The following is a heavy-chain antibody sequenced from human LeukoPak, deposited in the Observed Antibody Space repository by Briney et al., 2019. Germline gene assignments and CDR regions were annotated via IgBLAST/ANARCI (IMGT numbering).Heavy chain of an antibody. Sequence: PGGSLRLSCAASGLAFSAYKMHWVRQAPRKGLVWVSRISTDGYTTDYADFVQGRFTASRDNTKNTWSLEMNSLRADDTAVYYCVVGGSPGYWGQGTLVTVSS. V-gene: IGHV3-74*01. CDR2: ISTDGYTT. CDR3: VVGGSPGY. CDR1: GLAFSAYK. J-gene: IGHJ4*02. D-gene: IGHD2-15*01.